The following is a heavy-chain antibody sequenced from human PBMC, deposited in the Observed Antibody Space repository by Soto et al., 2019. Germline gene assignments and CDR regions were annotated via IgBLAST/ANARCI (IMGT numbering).Heavy chain of an antibody. Sequence: GGSMRLSCATAGFTFSSYGRVWVRQAAEKGLEWVASISNNGDTAYYADSVKGRFTISRGNSENTLYLQMNGLRADDTALYFCAKSRVFIGAIVTLLDSWGQGTQVTVSS. CDR2: ISNNGDTA. D-gene: IGHD3-16*02. CDR1: GFTFSSYG. J-gene: IGHJ4*02. CDR3: AKSRVFIGAIVTLLDS. V-gene: IGHV3-23*01.